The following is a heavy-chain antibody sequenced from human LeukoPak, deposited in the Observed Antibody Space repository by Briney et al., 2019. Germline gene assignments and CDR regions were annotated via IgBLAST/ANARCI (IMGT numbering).Heavy chain of an antibody. Sequence: GGSLRLSCVASGFTFSTFAMNWVRQAPGKGLEWVSTISETGRSTYYADSVKGQFTISRDNSKNTLYLQMNSLRAEDTAVYYCAKDGRSDLPSYFDYWGQGTLVTVSS. J-gene: IGHJ4*02. CDR3: AKDGRSDLPSYFDY. CDR2: ISETGRST. V-gene: IGHV3-23*01. CDR1: GFTFSTFA.